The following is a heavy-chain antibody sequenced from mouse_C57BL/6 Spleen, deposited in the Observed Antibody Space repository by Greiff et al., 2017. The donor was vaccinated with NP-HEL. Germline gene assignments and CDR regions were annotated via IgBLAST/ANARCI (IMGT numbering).Heavy chain of an antibody. CDR1: GFTFSDYY. Sequence: EVQLVESEGGLVQPGSSMKLSCTASGFTFSDYYMAWVRQVPEKGLEWVANINYDGSSTYYLDSLKSRFIISRDNAKNILYLQMSSLKSEDTATYYCARGRTGPWYFDVWGTGTTVTVSS. J-gene: IGHJ1*03. CDR3: ARGRTGPWYFDV. CDR2: INYDGSST. V-gene: IGHV5-16*01. D-gene: IGHD4-1*01.